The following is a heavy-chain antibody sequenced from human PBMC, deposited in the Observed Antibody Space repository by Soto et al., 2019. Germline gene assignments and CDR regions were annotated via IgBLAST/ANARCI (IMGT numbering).Heavy chain of an antibody. CDR2: IYYSGST. CDR1: GGSISSGDYY. D-gene: IGHD5-18*01. Sequence: QLQESGPGLVKPSQTLSLTCTVSGGSISSGDYYWSWIRQPPGKGLEWIGYIYYSGSTYYNPSLKRRVTISVVTSKNQCSLMLSSVTAADLAVYYCARIPLCFSYTFDIWGQGTMFTVCS. CDR3: ARIPLCFSYTFDI. V-gene: IGHV4-30-4*01. J-gene: IGHJ3*02.